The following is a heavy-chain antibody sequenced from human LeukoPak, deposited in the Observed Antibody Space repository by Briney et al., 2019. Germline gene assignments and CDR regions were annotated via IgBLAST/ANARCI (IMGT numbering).Heavy chain of an antibody. J-gene: IGHJ4*02. CDR3: ATPTRGGIAVTGTFGH. CDR2: INHSGAT. V-gene: IGHV4-34*01. D-gene: IGHD6-19*01. CDR1: RGAFTGYY. Sequence: PSETLSLTCAGSRGAFTGYYWSWLRQPPGKGLEWIGEINHSGATNYNPSLKSRVTISVDTSKNQFSLRLTSVSAADTGVYYCATPTRGGIAVTGTFGHWGQGTQVTVS.